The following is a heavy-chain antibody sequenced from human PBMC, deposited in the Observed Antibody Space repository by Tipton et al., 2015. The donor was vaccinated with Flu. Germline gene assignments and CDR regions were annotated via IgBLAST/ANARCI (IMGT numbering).Heavy chain of an antibody. CDR2: IYPGDSKT. CDR1: GYTFSSYW. Sequence: QLVQSGAEVKKPGESVKISCEGSGYTFSSYWIARVRQMPGKSLEWMGIIYPGDSKTKFSPSFQGQVTISADKSISTTYLQWSSLKASDTAMYYCVRERNGYFEYWGQGTLVTVSS. D-gene: IGHD5-24*01. V-gene: IGHV5-51*03. CDR3: VRERNGYFEY. J-gene: IGHJ4*02.